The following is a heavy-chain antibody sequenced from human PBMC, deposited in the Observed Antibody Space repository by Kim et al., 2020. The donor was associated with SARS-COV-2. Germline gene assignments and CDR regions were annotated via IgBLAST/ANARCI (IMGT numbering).Heavy chain of an antibody. CDR3: AKDLGLRSIAARPGY. J-gene: IGHJ4*02. V-gene: IGHV3-23*01. D-gene: IGHD6-6*01. Sequence: VKGRFTISRDNSTHTLYLKMNSLRAEDTAVYYCAKDLGLRSIAARPGYWGQGTLVTVSS.